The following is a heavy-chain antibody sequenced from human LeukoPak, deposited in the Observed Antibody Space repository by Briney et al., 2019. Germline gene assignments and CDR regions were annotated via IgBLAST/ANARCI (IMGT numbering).Heavy chain of an antibody. V-gene: IGHV3-74*01. J-gene: IGHJ4*02. CDR3: ARDEDLDTALIKRGFDY. D-gene: IGHD5-18*01. Sequence: GGSLRLSCAASGFTFSSKWMHWVRHAPGKGLVWVSSTNRDGSSTYYADSVKGRFTISRDNAKNTLYLQINSLRVEDTAVYYCARDEDLDTALIKRGFDYWGQGTLVTVSS. CDR1: GFTFSSKW. CDR2: TNRDGSST.